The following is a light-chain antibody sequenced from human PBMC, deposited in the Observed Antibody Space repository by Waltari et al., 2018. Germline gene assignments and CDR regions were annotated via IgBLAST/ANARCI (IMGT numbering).Light chain of an antibody. Sequence: QSALTQPASVSGSPGQSVTISCTGTRSDVDGHYYVYWYQQHPGKAPKLVIFDVNNRPSGVSIRFSGSNSGNTASLTISGLQAEDEADYYCSSYTGSNSWVFGGGTKVTVL. J-gene: IGLJ3*02. CDR3: SSYTGSNSWV. CDR2: DVN. CDR1: RSDVDGHYY. V-gene: IGLV2-14*03.